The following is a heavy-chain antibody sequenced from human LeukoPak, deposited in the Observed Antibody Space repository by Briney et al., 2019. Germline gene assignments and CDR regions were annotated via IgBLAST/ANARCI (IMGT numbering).Heavy chain of an antibody. D-gene: IGHD3-3*01. J-gene: IGHJ3*02. CDR2: IYYSGST. CDR1: GGSISSYY. CDR3: ARAQKNDFWSGYYSADAFDI. Sequence: SETLSLTCTVSGGSISSYYWSWIRQPPGKGLEWIGYIYYSGSTNYNPSLKSRVTISVDTSKNQFSLKLSSVTAADTAVYYCARAQKNDFWSGYYSADAFDIWGQGTMVTVSS. V-gene: IGHV4-59*01.